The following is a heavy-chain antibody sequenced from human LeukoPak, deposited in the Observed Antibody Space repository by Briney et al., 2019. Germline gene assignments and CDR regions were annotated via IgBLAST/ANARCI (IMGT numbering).Heavy chain of an antibody. CDR2: IYHSGST. Sequence: SETLSLTCAVSGYSISSGYYWGWIRQPPGKGLEWIGSIYHSGSTYYNPSLKSRVTISVDTSKNQFSLKLSSVTAADTAVYYCARRYTVTTFFDYRGQGTLVTVSS. CDR1: GYSISSGYY. D-gene: IGHD4-11*01. J-gene: IGHJ4*02. V-gene: IGHV4-38-2*01. CDR3: ARRYTVTTFFDY.